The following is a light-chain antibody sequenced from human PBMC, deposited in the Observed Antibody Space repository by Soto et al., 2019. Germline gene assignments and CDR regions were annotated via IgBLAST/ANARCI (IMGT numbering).Light chain of an antibody. CDR3: QYYGSSST. CDR2: GAS. J-gene: IGKJ1*01. V-gene: IGKV3-20*01. CDR1: QSVSSSF. Sequence: DIVLTQSPGTLSLSPGERAILSCRASQSVSSSFLAWYQQKPGQAPRLLIYGASSRATGIPDRFSGSGSGTDFTLTINRLEPADFAVYYCQYYGSSSTFGQGTKVDIK.